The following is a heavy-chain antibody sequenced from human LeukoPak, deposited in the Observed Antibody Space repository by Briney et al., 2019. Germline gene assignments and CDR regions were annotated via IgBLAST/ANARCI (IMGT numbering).Heavy chain of an antibody. V-gene: IGHV3-30-3*01. CDR3: ARPRDAFDI. Sequence: GGSLRLSCAASGFTFTNYVMYWVRQAPGKGLEWVAFISYDGSNKYYADSVKGRFTISRDNSKNTLYLQMNSLRAEDTAVYYCARPRDAFDIWGQGTMVTASS. J-gene: IGHJ3*02. CDR1: GFTFTNYV. CDR2: ISYDGSNK.